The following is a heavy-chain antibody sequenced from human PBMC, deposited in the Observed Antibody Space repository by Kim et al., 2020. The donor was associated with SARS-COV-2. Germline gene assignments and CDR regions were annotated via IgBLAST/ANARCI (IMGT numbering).Heavy chain of an antibody. CDR1: GGSFSGYY. J-gene: IGHJ4*02. CDR2: INHSGST. V-gene: IGHV4-34*01. Sequence: SETLSLTCAVYGGSFSGYYWSWIRQPPGKGLEWIGEINHSGSTNYNPSLKSLVTISVDTSKNQFSLKLSSVTAADTAVYYCARATVVNHYFDYWGQGTLVTVSS. CDR3: ARATVVNHYFDY. D-gene: IGHD4-17*01.